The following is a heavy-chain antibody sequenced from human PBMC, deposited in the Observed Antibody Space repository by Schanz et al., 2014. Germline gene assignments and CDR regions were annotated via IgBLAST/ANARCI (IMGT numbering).Heavy chain of an antibody. CDR2: ISDSGRTI. J-gene: IGHJ4*02. D-gene: IGHD3-16*01. CDR3: AREGLGADY. V-gene: IGHV3-11*01. CDR1: GFRFRDYY. Sequence: QVKLVESGGGLVKPGGSLRLSCAASGFRFRDYYMSWIRQAPGKGLEGISKISDSGRTIVYADSMKGRFTISRDNAKNSLYLQVNRLRAEDTAVYYCAREGLGADYWGQGTLVTVSS.